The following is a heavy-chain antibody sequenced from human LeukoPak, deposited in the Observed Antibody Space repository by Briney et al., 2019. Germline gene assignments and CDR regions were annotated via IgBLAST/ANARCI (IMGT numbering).Heavy chain of an antibody. CDR2: IYHSGST. J-gene: IGHJ4*02. CDR1: GYSISSDFY. V-gene: IGHV4-38-2*02. CDR3: AKSGGYGLIDY. D-gene: IGHD1-26*01. Sequence: SETLSLTCTVSGYSISSDFYWGWIRQPPGKGLEWIGSIYHSGSTHYNASLQSRVTISIETSKNQISLRLNSVTAADTAMYYCAKSGGYGLIDYWGQGTLVTVSS.